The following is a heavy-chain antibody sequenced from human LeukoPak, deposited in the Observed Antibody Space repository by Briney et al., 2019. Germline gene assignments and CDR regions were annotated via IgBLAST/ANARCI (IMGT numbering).Heavy chain of an antibody. J-gene: IGHJ4*02. CDR1: GFTFDDYA. V-gene: IGHV3-9*01. CDR2: ISWNSGSI. Sequence: GRSLRLSCAASGFTFDDYAMHWVRQAPGKGLEWVSGISWNSGSIGYADSVKGRFTISRDNAKNSLYLQMNSLRAEDTALYYCARSYYYDSSGYPYFDYWGQGTLVTVSS. CDR3: ARSYYYDSSGYPYFDY. D-gene: IGHD3-22*01.